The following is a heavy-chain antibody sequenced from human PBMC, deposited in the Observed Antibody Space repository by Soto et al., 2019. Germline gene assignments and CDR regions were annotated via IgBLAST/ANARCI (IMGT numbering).Heavy chain of an antibody. D-gene: IGHD5-12*01. V-gene: IGHV1-18*04. CDR1: GYTFTSYG. Sequence: QVQLVQSGAEVKKPGASVKVSCKASGYTFTSYGISWVRQAPGQGLEWMGWISAYNGNTNYAQKLQGRVTMTTDTATSTAYMELRSLRSDDPAVYYCASANIVATIHAVVGDYYGMDVWGQGTTVTVSS. CDR2: ISAYNGNT. J-gene: IGHJ6*02. CDR3: ASANIVATIHAVVGDYYGMDV.